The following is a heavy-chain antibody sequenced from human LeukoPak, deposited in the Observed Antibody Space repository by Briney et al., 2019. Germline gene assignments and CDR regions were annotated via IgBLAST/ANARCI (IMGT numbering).Heavy chain of an antibody. CDR2: IYYSGST. J-gene: IGHJ4*02. Sequence: SETLSLTCTVSGGSISSSSYYWGWIRQPPGKGLEWIGYIYYSGSTNYNPSLKSRVTISVDTSKNQFSLKLSSVTAADTAVYYCARHHYRVQKEYYFDYWGQGTLVTVSS. CDR3: ARHHYRVQKEYYFDY. CDR1: GGSISSSSYY. V-gene: IGHV4-61*05. D-gene: IGHD4/OR15-4a*01.